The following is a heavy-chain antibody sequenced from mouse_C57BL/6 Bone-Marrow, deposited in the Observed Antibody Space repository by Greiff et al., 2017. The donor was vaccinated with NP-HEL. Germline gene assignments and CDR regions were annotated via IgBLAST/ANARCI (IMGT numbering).Heavy chain of an antibody. J-gene: IGHJ2*01. CDR3: AISYGSSYYFDY. V-gene: IGHV1-22*01. CDR1: GYTFTDYN. CDR2: INPNNGGT. Sequence: EVQLVESGPELVKPGASVKMSCKASGYTFTDYNMHWVRQSHGKSLEWIGYINPNNGGTSYNQKFKGKATLTVNKSSSTAYMELRSLTSEDSAVYYCAISYGSSYYFDYWGQGTTLTVSS. D-gene: IGHD1-1*01.